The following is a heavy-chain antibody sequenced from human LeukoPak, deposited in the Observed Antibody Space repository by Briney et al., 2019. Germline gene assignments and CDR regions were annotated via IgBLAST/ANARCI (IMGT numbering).Heavy chain of an antibody. J-gene: IGHJ3*02. V-gene: IGHV4-34*01. CDR1: GGSFSGYY. CDR3: ARAPLRITMVRGPKPYDAFDI. CDR2: INHSGST. D-gene: IGHD3-10*01. Sequence: PSETLSLTCAVYGGSFSGYYWSWIRQPPGKGLEWIGEINHSGSTNYNPSLKSRVTISVDTSKNQFSLKLSSVTAADTAVYYCARAPLRITMVRGPKPYDAFDIWGQGTMVTVSS.